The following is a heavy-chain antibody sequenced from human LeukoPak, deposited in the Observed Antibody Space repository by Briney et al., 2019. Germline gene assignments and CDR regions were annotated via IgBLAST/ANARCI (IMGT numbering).Heavy chain of an antibody. CDR3: VRGAFTWIRHPYAMDV. Sequence: GGSLRLSCAASGFTFSSYAMSWVRQAPGKGLEWVSYISSSSSTIYYADSVKGRFTISRANAKNSLYLQMNSLRAEDTAVYYCVRGAFTWIRHPYAMDVWGQGTTVTVSS. CDR2: ISSSSSTI. D-gene: IGHD5-18*01. CDR1: GFTFSSYA. J-gene: IGHJ6*02. V-gene: IGHV3-48*04.